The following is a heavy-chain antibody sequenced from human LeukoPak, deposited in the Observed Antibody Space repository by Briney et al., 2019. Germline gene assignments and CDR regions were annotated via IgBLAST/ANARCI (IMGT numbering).Heavy chain of an antibody. J-gene: IGHJ3*02. V-gene: IGHV3-48*04. D-gene: IGHD3-16*01. CDR1: GFTFSSYS. CDR2: ISSSSSTI. Sequence: GGSLRLSCAASGFTFSSYSMNWVRQAPGKGLEWVSYISSSSSTIYYADSVKGRFTISRDNAKNSLYLQMNSLRAEDTALYYCAKDMEGITAGAFDIWGQGTMVTVSS. CDR3: AKDMEGITAGAFDI.